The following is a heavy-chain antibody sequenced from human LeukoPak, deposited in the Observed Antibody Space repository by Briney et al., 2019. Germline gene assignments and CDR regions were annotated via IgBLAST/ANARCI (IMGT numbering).Heavy chain of an antibody. CDR2: ISGSGGST. V-gene: IGHV3-23*01. CDR3: AEEVGGNDY. J-gene: IGHJ4*02. CDR1: GFTFSSYA. Sequence: PGGSLRLSCAASGFTFSSYAMSWFGRLPGKGLEWVSAISGSGGSTYYADSVKGRFTISRDNSKNTLYLQMNSLRVEDTAVYYCAEEVGGNDYWGQGTLVTVSS. D-gene: IGHD1-26*01.